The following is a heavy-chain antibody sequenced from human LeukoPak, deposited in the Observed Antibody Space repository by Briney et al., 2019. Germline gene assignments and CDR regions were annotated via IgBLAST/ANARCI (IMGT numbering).Heavy chain of an antibody. D-gene: IGHD1-14*01. CDR3: AKASTVLKPIDS. V-gene: IGHV3-23*01. CDR2: ITGSANNA. Sequence: GGSLRLSCVASGFTFSNFAMNWVRQSPGKGLEWISTITGSANNAYYSDSVKGRFTISRDNSKNTLYLQMNSLRAEDTAMYYCAKASTVLKPIDSWGQGTLVTVSS. CDR1: GFTFSNFA. J-gene: IGHJ4*02.